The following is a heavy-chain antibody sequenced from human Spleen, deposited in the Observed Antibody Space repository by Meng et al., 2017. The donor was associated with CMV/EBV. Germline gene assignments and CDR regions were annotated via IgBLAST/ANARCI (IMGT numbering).Heavy chain of an antibody. Sequence: SVKVSCKASGGSFSSYTITWIRQAPGQGLEWMGRIIPIFDIANYAQKFQGRVTITADKSTGTANMELRSLGSDDTAVYYCARSGSHSRLDYWGQGTLVTAPQ. CDR2: IIPIFDIA. CDR3: ARSGSHSRLDY. CDR1: GGSFSSYT. D-gene: IGHD1-26*01. J-gene: IGHJ4*02. V-gene: IGHV1-69*02.